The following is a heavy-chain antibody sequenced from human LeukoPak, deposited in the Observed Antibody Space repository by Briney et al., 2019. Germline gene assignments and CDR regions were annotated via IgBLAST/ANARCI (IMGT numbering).Heavy chain of an antibody. Sequence: GASVKVSCKASGYTFTSYDINWLRQATGQGPEWMGWMNPNSGATGYAQKFQGRVTMTRSTSINTAYMELSSLRSEDTAVYYCARDRIQLVPDAFDIWGQGTMVTVSS. J-gene: IGHJ3*02. CDR3: ARDRIQLVPDAFDI. CDR2: MNPNSGAT. V-gene: IGHV1-8*01. D-gene: IGHD5-18*01. CDR1: GYTFTSYD.